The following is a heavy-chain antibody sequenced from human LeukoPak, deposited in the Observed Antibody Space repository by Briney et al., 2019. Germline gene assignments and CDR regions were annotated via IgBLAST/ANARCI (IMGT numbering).Heavy chain of an antibody. V-gene: IGHV5-51*01. Sequence: LGESLKISCKVSGYSFNSYWIGWVRRLPGKGLEWMGIIYPGDSDTRYSPSFQGQVTISADKSISTAYLQWSSLKASDIAIYYCARQQIYGIYYYYMDVWGKGTTVTVSS. J-gene: IGHJ6*03. CDR2: IYPGDSDT. CDR3: ARQQIYGIYYYYMDV. D-gene: IGHD4-17*01. CDR1: GYSFNSYW.